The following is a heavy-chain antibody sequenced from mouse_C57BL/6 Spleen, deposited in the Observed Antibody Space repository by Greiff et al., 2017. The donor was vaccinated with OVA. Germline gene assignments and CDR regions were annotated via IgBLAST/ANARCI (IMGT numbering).Heavy chain of an antibody. J-gene: IGHJ4*01. CDR3: ARWLLRESYAMDY. V-gene: IGHV1-74*01. CDR2: IHPSDSDT. D-gene: IGHD2-3*01. Sequence: VKQRPGQGLEWIGRIHPSDSDTNYNQKFKGKATLTVDKSSSTAYMQLSSLTSEDSAVYYCARWLLRESYAMDYWGQGTSVTVSS.